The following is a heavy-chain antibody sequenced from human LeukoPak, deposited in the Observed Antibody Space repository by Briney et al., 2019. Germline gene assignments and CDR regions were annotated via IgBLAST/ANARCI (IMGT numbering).Heavy chain of an antibody. J-gene: IGHJ4*02. V-gene: IGHV3-7*04. D-gene: IGHD3-16*01. CDR2: IKQDGSEK. CDR1: GFIFSEYW. CDR3: ARGGGNFDY. Sequence: GGSLRLSCAASGFIFSEYWMNWVRQAPGKGLEWVNNIKQDGSEKYYVDSVKGRFTISRDNAKNSLYLQMNSLRAEDTAVYYCARGGGNFDYWGQGTLVTVSS.